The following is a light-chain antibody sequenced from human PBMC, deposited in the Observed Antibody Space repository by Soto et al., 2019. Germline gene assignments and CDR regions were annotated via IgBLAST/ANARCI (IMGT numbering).Light chain of an antibody. CDR1: QSVSSSY. V-gene: IGKV3-20*01. Sequence: EIVLTQSPGTLPLSPGERATLSCRASQSVSSSYLAWFQQKPGQAPWLLIYGASSRDTGIPYMFSGSGSGKDFTLTISRLEPEYFAVYYCVSYDSAPPTFGQETKVESK. CDR2: GAS. J-gene: IGKJ1*01. CDR3: VSYDSAPPT.